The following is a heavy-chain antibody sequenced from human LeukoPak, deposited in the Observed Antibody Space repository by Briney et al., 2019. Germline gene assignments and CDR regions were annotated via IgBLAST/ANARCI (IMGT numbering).Heavy chain of an antibody. CDR1: GYSFTAYY. D-gene: IGHD1-26*01. J-gene: IGHJ4*02. V-gene: IGHV1-2*02. CDR2: INPTSGST. CDR3: AGGNLSGDHDF. Sequence: ASVKVSCKASGYSFTAYYMHWVRQAPGQGLEWMGWINPTSGSTNYAQTFRARVTLTSDTSITTAYMELSRLKSDDTAVYYCAGGNLSGDHDFWGQGTLVTVSS.